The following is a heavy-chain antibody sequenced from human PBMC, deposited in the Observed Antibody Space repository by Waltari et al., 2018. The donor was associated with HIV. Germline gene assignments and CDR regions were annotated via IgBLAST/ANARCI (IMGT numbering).Heavy chain of an antibody. Sequence: EVQLVESGGGLVQPGRSLRLSCAASGFTFDDYAMHWVRQAPGKGLDWVSGINWNSGSIAYADSVKGRFTISRDNAKNSLYLQTNSLGVEDTALYYCAKDVRPGGITIFGVAFGYWGQGTLVTVSS. J-gene: IGHJ4*02. D-gene: IGHD3-3*01. CDR2: INWNSGSI. CDR3: AKDVRPGGITIFGVAFGY. V-gene: IGHV3-9*01. CDR1: GFTFDDYA.